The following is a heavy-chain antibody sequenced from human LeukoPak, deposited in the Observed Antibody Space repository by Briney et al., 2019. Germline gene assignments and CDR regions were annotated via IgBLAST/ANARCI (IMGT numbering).Heavy chain of an antibody. Sequence: SETLSLTCAVYGGSFSGYYWGWIRQPPGKGLEWIGEINHSGSTNYNPSLKSRVTISVDTSKNQFSLKLSSVTAADTAVYYCARYSNGVVVPAAMAYGMDVWGQGTTVTVSS. V-gene: IGHV4-34*01. CDR2: INHSGST. J-gene: IGHJ6*02. D-gene: IGHD2-2*01. CDR3: ARYSNGVVVPAAMAYGMDV. CDR1: GGSFSGYY.